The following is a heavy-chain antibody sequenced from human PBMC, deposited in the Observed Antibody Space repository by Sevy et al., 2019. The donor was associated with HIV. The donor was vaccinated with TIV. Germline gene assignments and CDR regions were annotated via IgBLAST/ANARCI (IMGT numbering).Heavy chain of an antibody. CDR3: AKDQTDVVVVAATPYTTGYYYGMDV. CDR1: GFTFSSYG. D-gene: IGHD2-15*01. Sequence: GGSLRLSCAASGFTFSSYGMHWVRQAPGKGLEWVAVISYDGSNKYYADSVKGRFTISRDNSKNTLYRQMNSLRAEDTAVYYCAKDQTDVVVVAATPYTTGYYYGMDVWGQGTTVTVSS. J-gene: IGHJ6*02. V-gene: IGHV3-30*18. CDR2: ISYDGSNK.